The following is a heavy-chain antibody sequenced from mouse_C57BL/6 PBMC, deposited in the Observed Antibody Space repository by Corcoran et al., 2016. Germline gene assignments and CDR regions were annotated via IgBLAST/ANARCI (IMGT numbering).Heavy chain of an antibody. Sequence: EVQLQQSGLELVKPGTSVKISCKASGYTFTDYYMNWVKKSHGKSLEWIGDINPKNGGTSYNQQFKGKATLTVDKSSSTAYMELRSLTSEDSAVYYCAREGYYYGISYWYFDVWGTGTTVTVSS. CDR1: GYTFTDYY. V-gene: IGHV1-26*01. J-gene: IGHJ1*03. CDR3: AREGYYYGISYWYFDV. CDR2: INPKNGGT. D-gene: IGHD1-1*01.